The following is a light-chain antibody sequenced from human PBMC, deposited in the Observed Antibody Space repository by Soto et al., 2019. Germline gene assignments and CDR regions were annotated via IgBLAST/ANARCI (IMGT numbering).Light chain of an antibody. Sequence: ESVLTQSPGTLSLSPGERATRSCRASQSVSSNSLAWYQQKPGHAPRLLIYGASSRATGTPDRFSGSGSGTDFTLTISRLEPEDFAVYYCQQFGGSPPSWTFGQGTKVEI. J-gene: IGKJ1*01. CDR2: GAS. CDR1: QSVSSNS. CDR3: QQFGGSPPSWT. V-gene: IGKV3-20*01.